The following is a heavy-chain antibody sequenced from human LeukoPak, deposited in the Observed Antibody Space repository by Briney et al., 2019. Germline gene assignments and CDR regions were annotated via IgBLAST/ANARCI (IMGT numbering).Heavy chain of an antibody. CDR2: INPSGGST. D-gene: IGHD6-13*01. CDR3: ARDRSIAAAGINWYFDL. CDR1: GYTFTSYY. Sequence: GASVKVSCKASGYTFTSYYMHWVRQAPGQGLEWMGIINPSGGSTSYAQKFQGRVTMTRDTSTSTVYMELSSLRSEDTAVYYCARDRSIAAAGINWYFDLWGRGTLVTVSS. J-gene: IGHJ2*01. V-gene: IGHV1-46*01.